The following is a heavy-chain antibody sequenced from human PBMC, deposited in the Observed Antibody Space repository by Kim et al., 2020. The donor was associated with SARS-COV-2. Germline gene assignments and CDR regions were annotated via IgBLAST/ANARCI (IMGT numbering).Heavy chain of an antibody. V-gene: IGHV3-23*01. D-gene: IGHD6-19*01. CDR1: GFTFSSRA. Sequence: GGSLRLSCEASGFTFSSRAMSWVRQAPGKGPEWVACGNNGGNAYYADSVKGRFTVTRDIAKNTLYLQMNSLRAEDTALYYCAKDHASSGWPTFDSWGQGTLFPAPS. J-gene: IGHJ4*02. CDR3: AKDHASSGWPTFDS. CDR2: GNNGGNA.